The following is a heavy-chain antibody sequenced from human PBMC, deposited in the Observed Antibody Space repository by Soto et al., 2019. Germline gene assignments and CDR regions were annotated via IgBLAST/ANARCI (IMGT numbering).Heavy chain of an antibody. CDR3: AKDRHLDVIWTFDY. CDR1: GFSFSGYT. V-gene: IGHV3-23*01. Sequence: EVQLLESGGHLIQPGESLRLSCAASGFSFSGYTMNWVRQAQGKGLEWISGINGGGGTTYYADSVKGRFTISRDDSKNILYLQMNSPRAEDTAIYYCAKDRHLDVIWTFDYWGRGTLVTVSS. CDR2: INGGGGTT. J-gene: IGHJ4*02. D-gene: IGHD3-9*01.